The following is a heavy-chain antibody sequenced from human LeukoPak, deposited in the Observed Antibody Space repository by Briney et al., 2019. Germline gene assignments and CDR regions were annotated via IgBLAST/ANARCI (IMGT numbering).Heavy chain of an antibody. J-gene: IGHJ6*03. CDR3: ARASQGLLGDMDV. D-gene: IGHD3-10*01. Sequence: SETLSLTCTVSGGSISSYYWSWIRQPPGKGLEWIGYIYYSGNTNYNPSLKSRVTISVDTSKNQFSLKLSSVTAADTAVYYCARASQGLLGDMDVWGKGTTVTVSS. CDR1: GGSISSYY. V-gene: IGHV4-59*01. CDR2: IYYSGNT.